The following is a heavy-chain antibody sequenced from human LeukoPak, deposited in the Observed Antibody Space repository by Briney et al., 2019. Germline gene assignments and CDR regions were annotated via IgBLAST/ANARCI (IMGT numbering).Heavy chain of an antibody. V-gene: IGHV4-34*01. Sequence: SSETLSLTCAVYGGSFSGYYWSWIRQPPGKGLEWIGSIYYSGSTYYNPSLKSRVTISVDTSKNQFSLKLSSVTAADTAVYYCARILSSGWQGDFDYWGQGTLVTVSS. D-gene: IGHD6-19*01. CDR3: ARILSSGWQGDFDY. CDR1: GGSFSGYY. CDR2: IYYSGST. J-gene: IGHJ4*02.